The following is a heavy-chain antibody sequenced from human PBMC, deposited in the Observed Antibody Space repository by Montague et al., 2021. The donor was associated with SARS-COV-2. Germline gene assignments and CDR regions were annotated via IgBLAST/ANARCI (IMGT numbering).Heavy chain of an antibody. V-gene: IGHV4-4*07. CDR3: VGGVVAAPPVMDY. D-gene: IGHD2-15*01. CDR2: IYASGGS. Sequence: SETLSLTCSVSGEPISGFFWNWIRQHAGKGLEWIGRIYASGGSDYNLSLESRVTMSVDTSKNQFSLKANSVTAADEALYYCVGGVVAAPPVMDYWGQGTLVTVSS. J-gene: IGHJ4*02. CDR1: GEPISGFF.